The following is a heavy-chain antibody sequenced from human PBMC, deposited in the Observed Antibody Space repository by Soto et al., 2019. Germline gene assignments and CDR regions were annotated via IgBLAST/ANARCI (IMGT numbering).Heavy chain of an antibody. CDR2: IYYSGST. D-gene: IGHD4-17*01. Sequence: PSETLSLTCTVSGGSISSYYWSWIRQPPGKGLEWIGYIYYSGSTNYNPSLKSRVTISVDTSKNQFSLKLSSVTAADTAVYYCERHAFYGDFDAFDIWGQGTMVTVSS. CDR1: GGSISSYY. V-gene: IGHV4-59*08. CDR3: ERHAFYGDFDAFDI. J-gene: IGHJ3*02.